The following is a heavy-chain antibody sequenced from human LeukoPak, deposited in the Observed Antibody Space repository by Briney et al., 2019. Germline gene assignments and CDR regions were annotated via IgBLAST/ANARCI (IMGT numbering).Heavy chain of an antibody. CDR2: ISVDDDT. CDR3: ARERTRGCNGDICLDGFDI. Sequence: PGGSLRLSCVASGLTFNNQDMHWVRQSAGKGLEWVSAISVDDDTYYSASVKGRFTISRENARNSLYLQMNSLRAEDTAVYYCARERTRGCNGDICLDGFDIWGRGTKVTVSS. CDR1: GLTFNNQD. J-gene: IGHJ3*02. V-gene: IGHV3-13*01. D-gene: IGHD2-15*01.